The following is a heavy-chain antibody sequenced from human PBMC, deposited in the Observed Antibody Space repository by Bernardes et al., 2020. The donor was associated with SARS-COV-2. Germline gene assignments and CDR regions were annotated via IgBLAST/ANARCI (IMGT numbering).Heavy chain of an antibody. CDR3: ARSIVVVPAADTNYYYYYGMDV. J-gene: IGHJ6*02. CDR1: GGSFSGYY. D-gene: IGHD2-2*01. V-gene: IGHV4-34*01. CDR2: INHSGST. Sequence: SETLSLTCAVYGGSFSGYYWSWIRQPPGKGLEWIGEINHSGSTNYNPSLKSRVTISVDTSKNQFSLKLSSVTAADTAVYYCARSIVVVPAADTNYYYYYGMDVWGQGTTVTVSS.